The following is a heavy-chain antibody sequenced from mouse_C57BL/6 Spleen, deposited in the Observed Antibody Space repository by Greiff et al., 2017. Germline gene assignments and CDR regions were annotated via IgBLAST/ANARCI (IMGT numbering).Heavy chain of an antibody. Sequence: VQLQQSGPELVKPGASVTISCKASGYAFSSSWMNWVKQRPGKGLEWIGRIYPGDGDTNYNGKFKGKATLTADKSSSTAYMQLSSLTSEDSAVYFCAKAGWFAYWGQGTLVTVSA. CDR3: AKAGWFAY. J-gene: IGHJ3*01. CDR1: GYAFSSSW. CDR2: IYPGDGDT. V-gene: IGHV1-82*01.